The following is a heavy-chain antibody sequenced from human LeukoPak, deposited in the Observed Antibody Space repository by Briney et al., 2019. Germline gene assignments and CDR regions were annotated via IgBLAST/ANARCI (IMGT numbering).Heavy chain of an antibody. Sequence: GASVKVSCKASGYTFTSYDINWVRQATGQGLEWMGWVNPNSGNTGYAQKFQGRVTMTRNTSISTAYMELSSLRSEDTAVYYCASLARNGGYDSSGYAFDIWGQGTMVTVSS. D-gene: IGHD3-22*01. J-gene: IGHJ3*02. CDR2: VNPNSGNT. CDR1: GYTFTSYD. V-gene: IGHV1-8*01. CDR3: ASLARNGGYDSSGYAFDI.